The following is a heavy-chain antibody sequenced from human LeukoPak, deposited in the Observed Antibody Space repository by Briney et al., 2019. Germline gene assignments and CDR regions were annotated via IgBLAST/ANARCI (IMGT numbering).Heavy chain of an antibody. Sequence: SETLSLTCSVSGGSITNYYWSWIRQPPGKGLEWIGYIYYSGSTKYNPSLRSRVTMSADTSKNQFSLKLTSVTAADTAIYYCARLTDHYYYYGMGVWGQGTTVTVSS. CDR2: IYYSGST. J-gene: IGHJ6*02. V-gene: IGHV4-59*08. CDR1: GGSITNYY. CDR3: ARLTDHYYYYGMGV.